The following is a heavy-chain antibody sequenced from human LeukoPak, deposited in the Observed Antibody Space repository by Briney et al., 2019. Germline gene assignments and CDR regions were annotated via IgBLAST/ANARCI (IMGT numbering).Heavy chain of an antibody. CDR1: GYSFTSYW. J-gene: IGHJ6*03. V-gene: IGHV5-51*01. CDR3: ARWGVTGTTRSYYYYMDV. CDR2: IYPGDSDT. D-gene: IGHD1-7*01. Sequence: GESLKISCKGSGYSFTSYWIGWVRQMPGKGLEWMGIIYPGDSDTRYSPSFQGQVTISADKSISTAYLQWSSLKASDTAMYYCARWGVTGTTRSYYYYMDVWGKGTTVTVSS.